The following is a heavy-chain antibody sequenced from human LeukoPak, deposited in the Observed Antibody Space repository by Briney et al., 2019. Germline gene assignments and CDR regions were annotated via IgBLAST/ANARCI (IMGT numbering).Heavy chain of an antibody. CDR3: ARGGSSSWYGS. CDR1: GFTFSSYW. J-gene: IGHJ5*01. V-gene: IGHV3-74*01. D-gene: IGHD6-13*01. CDR2: INGDGSTT. Sequence: PGGSLRLSCAASGFTFSSYWMHWVRQAPGKGLVWVSRINGDGSTTSHADSVKGRFTISRDNAKNTLFLQMNSLRAEDTAVYYCARGGSSSWYGSWGQGTLVTVSS.